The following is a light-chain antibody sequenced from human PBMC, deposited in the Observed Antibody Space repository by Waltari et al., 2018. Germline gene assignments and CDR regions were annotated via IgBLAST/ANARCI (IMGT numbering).Light chain of an antibody. CDR1: SLSLGPYDY. J-gene: IGLJ2*01. CDR2: DVS. V-gene: IGLV2-14*03. Sequence: QSALTQPASVSGSPGQSISLSCTGTSLSLGPYDYVPWYQQQPGKAPKMMIYDVSHRPSGVSNRFSGSKSGNTASLIISGLQSEDEGDYYCSSYSGTNTRVIFGGGTKLTVL. CDR3: SSYSGTNTRVI.